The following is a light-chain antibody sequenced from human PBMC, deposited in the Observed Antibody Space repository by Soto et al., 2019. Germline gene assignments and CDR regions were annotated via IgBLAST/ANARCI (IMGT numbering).Light chain of an antibody. CDR3: QTYDISLSGSYV. Sequence: QSVLTQPPSASGTPGQRVTISCSGSSSNIGSNTVSWYQHLPGTAPKLLIYIDKNRPSGVPDRFSGSKSGSSASLAITGLQAEDEAHYYCQTYDISLSGSYVFGTGTKVTV. CDR2: IDK. J-gene: IGLJ1*01. V-gene: IGLV1-44*01. CDR1: SSNIGSNT.